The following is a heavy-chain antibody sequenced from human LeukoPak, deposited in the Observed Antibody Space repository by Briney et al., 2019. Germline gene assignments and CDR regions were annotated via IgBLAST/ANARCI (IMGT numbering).Heavy chain of an antibody. V-gene: IGHV3-48*04. J-gene: IGHJ4*02. CDR1: GFTFRIYG. CDR2: ISDDSAPI. D-gene: IGHD5-24*01. Sequence: GGSLRLSCAASGFTFRIYGMNWVRQAPGKGREGVSYISDDSAPIHSAPSAKGPFTMSTDTANTSLFLQMTSLRADDTAVYYCARATRNGYDYWGQGTLVTVSS. CDR3: ARATRNGYDY.